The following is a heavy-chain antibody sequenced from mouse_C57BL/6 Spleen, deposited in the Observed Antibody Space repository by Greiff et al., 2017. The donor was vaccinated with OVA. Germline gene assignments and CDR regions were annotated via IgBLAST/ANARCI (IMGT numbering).Heavy chain of an antibody. CDR3: ARGWAYWYFDV. V-gene: IGHV5-17*01. CDR1: GFTFSDYG. CDR2: ISSGSSTI. J-gene: IGHJ1*03. Sequence: EVMLVESGGGLVKPGGSLKLSCAASGFTFSDYGMHWVRQAPEKGLEWVAYISSGSSTIYYADTVKGRFPISRDNAKNTLFLQMTSLRSEDTAMYYCARGWAYWYFDVWGTGTTVTVSS. D-gene: IGHD1-1*02.